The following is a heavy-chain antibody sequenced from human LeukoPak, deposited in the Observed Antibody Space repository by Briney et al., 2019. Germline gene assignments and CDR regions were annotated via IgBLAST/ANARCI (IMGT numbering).Heavy chain of an antibody. Sequence: ASVKASCKASGYTFTGYYTHWVRQAPEQRLEGMGWINPNSGSTNYAQKSQGRVTMTRDTTISTAYMELTGLRSNDTAVYDCARGRDFDYWGQGTLVTVSS. CDR2: INPNSGST. J-gene: IGHJ4*02. CDR1: GYTFTGYY. V-gene: IGHV1-2*02. CDR3: ARGRDFDY.